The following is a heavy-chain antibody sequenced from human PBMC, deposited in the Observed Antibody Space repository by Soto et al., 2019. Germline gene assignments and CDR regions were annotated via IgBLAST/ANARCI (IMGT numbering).Heavy chain of an antibody. CDR2: IRSKAYGGTT. CDR1: GFTFGDYA. V-gene: IGHV3-49*03. D-gene: IGHD2-8*01. J-gene: IGHJ4*02. CDR3: TRDFELGYCTNGVCYPFDY. Sequence: GGSLRLSCTASGFTFGDYAMSWFRQAPGKGLEWVGFIRSKAYGGTTEYAASVKGRFTISRDDSKSIAYLQMNSLKTEDTAVYYCTRDFELGYCTNGVCYPFDYWGQGTLVTVSS.